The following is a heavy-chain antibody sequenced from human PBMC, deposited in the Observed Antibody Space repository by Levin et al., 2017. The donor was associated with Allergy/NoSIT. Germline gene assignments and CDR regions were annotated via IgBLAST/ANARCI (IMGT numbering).Heavy chain of an antibody. CDR2: IYHGGNT. Sequence: SSETLSLTCVVSGDSISSSNWWNWVRQPPGKGLEWIGEIYHGGNTNYNPSLKSRVTMSVDKSKNQFSLKLSSVTAADTAVYYCASVPLRYNWNTRDYWGQGTLVTVSS. J-gene: IGHJ4*02. CDR1: GDSISSSNW. D-gene: IGHD1-1*01. CDR3: ASVPLRYNWNTRDY. V-gene: IGHV4-4*02.